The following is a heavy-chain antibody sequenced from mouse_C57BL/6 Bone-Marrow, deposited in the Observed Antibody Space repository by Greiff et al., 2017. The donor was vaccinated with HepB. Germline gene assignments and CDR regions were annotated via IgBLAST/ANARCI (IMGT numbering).Heavy chain of an antibody. CDR1: GYTFTDYY. CDR2: INPYNGGT. Sequence: EVQLQQSGPVLVKPGASVKMSCKASGYTFTDYYMNWVKQSHGKSLEWIGVINPYNGGTSYNQKFKGKATLTVDKSSSTAYMELNSLTSEDSAVYYCASPLLWLRRGFAYWGQGTLVTVSA. J-gene: IGHJ3*01. CDR3: ASPLLWLRRGFAY. D-gene: IGHD2-2*01. V-gene: IGHV1-19*01.